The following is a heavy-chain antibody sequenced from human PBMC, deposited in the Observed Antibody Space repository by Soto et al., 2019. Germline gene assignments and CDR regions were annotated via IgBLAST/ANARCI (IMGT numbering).Heavy chain of an antibody. V-gene: IGHV3-23*01. D-gene: IGHD6-13*01. CDR1: GFTFSSYA. Sequence: GGSLRLFCAASGFTFSSYAMSWVRQAPGKGLEWVSAISGSGGSTYYADSVKGRFTISRDNSKNTLYLQMNSLRAEDTAVYYCARQSEAGKKQLVSDYYYYMDVWGKGTTVTVSS. J-gene: IGHJ6*03. CDR2: ISGSGGST. CDR3: ARQSEAGKKQLVSDYYYYMDV.